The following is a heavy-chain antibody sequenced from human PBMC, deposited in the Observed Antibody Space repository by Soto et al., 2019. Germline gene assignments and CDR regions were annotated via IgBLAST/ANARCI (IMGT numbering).Heavy chain of an antibody. Sequence: SGPTLVNPTQTLTLTCSFSGFSLSAYGVRVIWFRQPPGETLEWLALIHWNDDKRYSPYLKSRLTITKDTSKNQVVLTMTNVDPEDTATYFCAHSPAPRAYFQHWGEGTLVTVSS. CDR1: GFSLSAYGVR. CDR2: IHWNDDK. CDR3: AHSPAPRAYFQH. V-gene: IGHV2-5*01. J-gene: IGHJ1*01. D-gene: IGHD1-26*01.